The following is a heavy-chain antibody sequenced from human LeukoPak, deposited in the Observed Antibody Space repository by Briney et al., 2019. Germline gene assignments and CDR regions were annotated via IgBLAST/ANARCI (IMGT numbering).Heavy chain of an antibody. Sequence: SETLSLTCAVYGGSFSGYYWSWIRQPPGKGLEWIGEINHSGSTNYNPSLKSRVTISVDTSKNQFSLKLSSVTAADTAVYYCARAGATASNWFDPWGQGTLVTVSS. J-gene: IGHJ5*02. CDR1: GGSFSGYY. D-gene: IGHD1-26*01. CDR3: ARAGATASNWFDP. CDR2: INHSGST. V-gene: IGHV4-34*01.